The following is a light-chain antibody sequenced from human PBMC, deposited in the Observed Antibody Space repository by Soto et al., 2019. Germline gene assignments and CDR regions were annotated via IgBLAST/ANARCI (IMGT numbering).Light chain of an antibody. V-gene: IGLV2-23*01. Sequence: QSVLTQPASVSGSPGQSITISCTGTSSDVGTNDVVSWYQQNPGKAPKLIIYEDSKQPSGVSNRFSASKSGNTASLTISGLQAEDEANYHCCSYVGSSTLVFGGGTKLTVL. CDR3: CSYVGSSTLV. CDR2: EDS. CDR1: SSDVGTNDV. J-gene: IGLJ2*01.